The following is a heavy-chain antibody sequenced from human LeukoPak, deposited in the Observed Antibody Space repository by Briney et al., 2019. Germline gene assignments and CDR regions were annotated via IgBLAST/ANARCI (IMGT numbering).Heavy chain of an antibody. CDR3: AREGITGTFGY. D-gene: IGHD1-20*01. J-gene: IGHJ4*02. CDR1: GGSISSYY. CDR2: IYTSGST. V-gene: IGHV4-4*07. Sequence: PSETLSLTCTVSGGSISSYYWSWIRQPAGKGLEWIGRIYTSGSTNYNPSLKSRVTISVDTSKNQFSLNLSSVTAADTAVYYCAREGITGTFGYWGQGTLVTVSS.